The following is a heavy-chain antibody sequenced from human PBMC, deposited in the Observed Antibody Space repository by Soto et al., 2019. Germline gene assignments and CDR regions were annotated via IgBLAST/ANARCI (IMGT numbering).Heavy chain of an antibody. CDR1: GGSFSGYY. CDR2: IYYSGST. D-gene: IGHD2-2*01. CDR3: ARIVVVPAAIVYFDY. Sequence: SETLSLTCAVYGGSFSGYYWSWIRQPPGKGLEWIGSIYYSGSTYYNPSLKSRVTISVDTSKNQFSLKLSSVTAADTAVYYCARIVVVPAAIVYFDYWGQGTLVTVSS. V-gene: IGHV4-34*01. J-gene: IGHJ4*02.